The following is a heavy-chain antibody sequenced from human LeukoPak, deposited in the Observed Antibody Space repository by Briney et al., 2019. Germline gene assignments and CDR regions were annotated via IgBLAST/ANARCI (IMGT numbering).Heavy chain of an antibody. J-gene: IGHJ5*02. Sequence: AGGSLRLSCAASGFTFSSYSMNWVRQAPGKGLKWVSSISSSYIYYADSVKGRFTISRDNAKNSLYLQMNSLRAEDTAVYYCARDIDYGGNSRWFDPWGQGTLVTVSS. D-gene: IGHD4-23*01. CDR2: ISSSYI. V-gene: IGHV3-21*01. CDR1: GFTFSSYS. CDR3: ARDIDYGGNSRWFDP.